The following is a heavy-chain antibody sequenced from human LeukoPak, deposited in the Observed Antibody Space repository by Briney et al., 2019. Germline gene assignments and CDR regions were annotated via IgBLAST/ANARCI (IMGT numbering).Heavy chain of an antibody. CDR2: ISSNGGST. Sequence: GGSLRLSCAASGFTFSSYAMHWVRQAPGKGLEYVSAISSNGGSTYYADSVKGRFTISRDNSKNTLYLQMNSLRAEDTAVYYCARANDYGSGSYNYWGQGTLVTVSS. CDR1: GFTFSSYA. CDR3: ARANDYGSGSYNY. J-gene: IGHJ4*02. D-gene: IGHD3-10*01. V-gene: IGHV3-64*04.